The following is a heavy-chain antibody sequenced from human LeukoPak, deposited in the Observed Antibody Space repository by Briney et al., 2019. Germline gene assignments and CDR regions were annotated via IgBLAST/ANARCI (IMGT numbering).Heavy chain of an antibody. CDR2: IRYDGSNK. Sequence: PGGSLRLSCAASGFTFSSYGMHWVRQAPGKGLEWVAFIRYDGSNKYYADSVKGRFTISRDNSKNTLYLQMNSLRAEDTAVYYCAKDLDRQWPPSYYFDYWGQGTLVTVSS. CDR3: AKDLDRQWPPSYYFDY. J-gene: IGHJ4*02. V-gene: IGHV3-30*02. CDR1: GFTFSSYG. D-gene: IGHD6-19*01.